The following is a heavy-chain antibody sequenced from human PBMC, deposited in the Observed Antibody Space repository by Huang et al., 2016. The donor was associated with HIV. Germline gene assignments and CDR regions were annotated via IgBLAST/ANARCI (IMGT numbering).Heavy chain of an antibody. V-gene: IGHV1-46*03. Sequence: QVHLVQSGAEVREPGASGKGSCRPSGNTFTSFHVHWVRQAPGQGLEWVGKIIAGGGRTTYAEKLQGRISMTRDRSTGTICLGLRSLRSEDTAMYYCARVQPPHGRNPLDIWGQGTLITVSS. CDR1: GNTFTSFH. CDR3: ARVQPPHGRNPLDI. J-gene: IGHJ3*02. CDR2: IIAGGGRT.